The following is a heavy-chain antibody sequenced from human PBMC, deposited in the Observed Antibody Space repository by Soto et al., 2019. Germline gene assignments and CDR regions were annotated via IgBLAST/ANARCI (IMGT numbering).Heavy chain of an antibody. CDR1: GYTFTSYA. CDR3: ARIAASGIVHDFDF. CDR2: ISAHSGNT. J-gene: IGHJ4*02. D-gene: IGHD6-13*01. V-gene: IGHV1-18*01. Sequence: GASVKVSCKASGYTFTSYAINWVRQAPGQGLEWMGWISAHSGNTNYAQKVQGRVTMTTDTSTSTAYMELRSLRSDDTAIYYCARIAASGIVHDFDFWGQGTLVTVSS.